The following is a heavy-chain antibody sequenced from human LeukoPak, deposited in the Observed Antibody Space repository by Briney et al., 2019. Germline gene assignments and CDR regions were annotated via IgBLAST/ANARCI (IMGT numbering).Heavy chain of an antibody. D-gene: IGHD2-15*01. V-gene: IGHV3-21*01. CDR2: ISTSSSYI. J-gene: IGHJ5*02. CDR3: ARGADGVSSNSRGWFDP. Sequence: GGSLRLSCTASGFTFSSYSMNWVRQAPGKGLEWVSSISTSSSYIYYADSMKGRFTISRDNARNSLYLQMYTLRAEDTAVYSCARGADGVSSNSRGWFDPWGQGTLVTVSS. CDR1: GFTFSSYS.